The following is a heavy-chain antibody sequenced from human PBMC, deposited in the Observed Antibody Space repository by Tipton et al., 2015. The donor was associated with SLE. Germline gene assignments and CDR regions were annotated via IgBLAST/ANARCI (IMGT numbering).Heavy chain of an antibody. D-gene: IGHD5-24*01. CDR1: GGSISSHY. CDR2: INHSGST. Sequence: TLSLTCTVSGGSISSHYWSWIRQPPGKGLEWIGEINHSGSTNYNPSLKSRVTISVDTSKNQFYRKLSSVTAADTAVYYCASSGRERWLQPRDYWGQGTLVTVSS. J-gene: IGHJ4*02. CDR3: ASSGRERWLQPRDY. V-gene: IGHV4-34*01.